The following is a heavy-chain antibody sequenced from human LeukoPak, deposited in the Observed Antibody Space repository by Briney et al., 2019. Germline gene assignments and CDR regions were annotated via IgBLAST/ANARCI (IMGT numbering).Heavy chain of an antibody. Sequence: PGGSLRLSCVASGFTFSGHSMNWVRQTPGKGLEWVSYISSSGTIEFYADSVKGRFAISRENGKNALYLQMNSLRAEDTAVYYCARDSGRYCTIDSCYTDFDYWGRGTLVSVSS. CDR1: GFTFSGHS. D-gene: IGHD2-2*02. CDR3: ARDSGRYCTIDSCYTDFDY. J-gene: IGHJ4*01. CDR2: ISSSGTIE. V-gene: IGHV3-48*04.